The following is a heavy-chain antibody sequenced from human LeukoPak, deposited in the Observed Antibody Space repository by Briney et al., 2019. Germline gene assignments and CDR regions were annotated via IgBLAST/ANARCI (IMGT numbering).Heavy chain of an antibody. CDR1: DYYISSGHY. CDR2: IHHAGST. J-gene: IGHJ2*01. D-gene: IGHD6-13*01. CDR3: ARPIAAAGPWYFDL. V-gene: IGHV4-38-2*02. Sequence: SETLSLTCTVSDYYISSGHYWGWIRQPPGKGLEWIANIHHAGSTYYNPSLKSRVTISVDKSKNQFSLKLSSVTAADTAVYYCARPIAAAGPWYFDLWGRGTLVTVSS.